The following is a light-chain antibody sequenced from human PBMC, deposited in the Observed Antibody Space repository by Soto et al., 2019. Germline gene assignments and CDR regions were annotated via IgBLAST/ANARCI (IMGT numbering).Light chain of an antibody. CDR3: QVWDSSTEV. CDR2: RDS. V-gene: IGLV3-9*01. J-gene: IGLJ1*01. CDR1: NIGSKN. Sequence: SYELTQPLSVSVALGQTARITCGGNNIGSKNVHWYQQKPGQAPVLVIYRDSNRPSGIPERFSGSNSGNTAALTISRAQVGDKADYYCQVWDSSTEVFGTGTKLTVL.